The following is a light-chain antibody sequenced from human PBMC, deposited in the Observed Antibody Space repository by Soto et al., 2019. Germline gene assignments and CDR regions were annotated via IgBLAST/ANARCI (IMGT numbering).Light chain of an antibody. V-gene: IGLV2-23*02. J-gene: IGLJ2*01. CDR3: CSYAGGNTFV. Sequence: QSALTQPASVSGSPGQSITISCTGTPNDVATYNLVSWHQHHPGKAPKVIIYEVIKRPSGVSDRFSGSKSGNTASLTISGLQDEDEADYFCCSYAGGNTFVFGGGTKLTVL. CDR2: EVI. CDR1: PNDVATYNL.